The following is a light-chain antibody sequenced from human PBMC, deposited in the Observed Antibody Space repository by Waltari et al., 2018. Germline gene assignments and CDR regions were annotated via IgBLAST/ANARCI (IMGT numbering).Light chain of an antibody. J-gene: IGKJ4*01. V-gene: IGKV4-1*01. CDR1: QNILSSSNNKNS. Sequence: DIVMTQSPDSLAVSLGERVTPNRQSSQNILSSSNNKNSLAWYQQKPGQTPKMLIYWASTRASGVPDRFSGSGSGTDFTLTISSLQAEDVAVYYCQQYSNTPLTFGGGTKVEIK. CDR2: WAS. CDR3: QQYSNTPLT.